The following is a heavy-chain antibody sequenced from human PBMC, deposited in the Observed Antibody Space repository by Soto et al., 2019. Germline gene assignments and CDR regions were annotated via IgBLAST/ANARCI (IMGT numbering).Heavy chain of an antibody. Sequence: PGESLKISCNGSGYTFTSYWIGWVRQMPGEGLEWMGVIYPSDSDIRYSPSFQGKVTISADKSITTAYQQWSSLKAADTAMYYCVRSGTSSGRFSDYWGQGTLVTVSS. V-gene: IGHV5-51*01. D-gene: IGHD2-15*01. CDR2: IYPSDSDI. J-gene: IGHJ4*02. CDR3: VRSGTSSGRFSDY. CDR1: GYTFTSYW.